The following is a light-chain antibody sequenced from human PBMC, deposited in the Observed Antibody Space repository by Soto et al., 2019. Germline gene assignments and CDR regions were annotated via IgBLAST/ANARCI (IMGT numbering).Light chain of an antibody. Sequence: DIQMTQSPSTLSASVGDRVTITCRASQSIGDSLAWYQQKPGKAPYLLISDVSSLERGVASRFSGSGSGTEFTLTISSMQPDDFATFYCQQYNGYSRTFGQGTKVEI. CDR2: DVS. V-gene: IGKV1-5*01. CDR3: QQYNGYSRT. J-gene: IGKJ1*01. CDR1: QSIGDS.